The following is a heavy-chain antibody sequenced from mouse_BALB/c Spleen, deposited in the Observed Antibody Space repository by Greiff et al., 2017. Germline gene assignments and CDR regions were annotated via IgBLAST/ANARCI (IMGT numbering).Heavy chain of an antibody. Sequence: EVQLVESGGGLVKPGGSLKLSCAASGFAFSSYDMSWVRQTPEKRLEWVAYISSGGGSTYYPDTVKGRFTISRDNAKNTLYLQMSSLKSEDTAMYYCARQYGYSYAMDYWGQGTSVTVSS. CDR3: ARQYGYSYAMDY. V-gene: IGHV5-12-1*01. CDR2: ISSGGGST. CDR1: GFAFSSYD. D-gene: IGHD2-2*01. J-gene: IGHJ4*01.